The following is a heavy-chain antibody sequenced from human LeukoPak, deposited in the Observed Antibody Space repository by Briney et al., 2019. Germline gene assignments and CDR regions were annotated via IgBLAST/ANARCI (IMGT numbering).Heavy chain of an antibody. CDR3: ARGSIAEQQLAYNWFDP. J-gene: IGHJ5*02. Sequence: GRSLRLSCAASGFTFSSYAMHWVRQAPGKGLEWVAVISYDGSNKYYADSVKGRFTISRDNSKNTLYLQMNSLRAEDTAVYYCARGSIAEQQLAYNWFDPWGQGTLVTVSS. CDR2: ISYDGSNK. V-gene: IGHV3-30*01. D-gene: IGHD6-13*01. CDR1: GFTFSSYA.